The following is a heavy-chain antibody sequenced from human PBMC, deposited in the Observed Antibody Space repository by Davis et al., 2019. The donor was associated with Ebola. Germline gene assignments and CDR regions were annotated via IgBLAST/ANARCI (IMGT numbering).Heavy chain of an antibody. J-gene: IGHJ4*02. D-gene: IGHD5-18*01. Sequence: PGGSLRLSCAASGFTFSGYWMSWVRQAPGKGLEWVATIKQDGSEKYYVDSVKGRFTISRDNAKNSLYLQMNSLRAEDTAVYYCTRDSAVVFFDYWSQGTLVTVSS. CDR1: GFTFSGYW. V-gene: IGHV3-7*01. CDR3: TRDSAVVFFDY. CDR2: IKQDGSEK.